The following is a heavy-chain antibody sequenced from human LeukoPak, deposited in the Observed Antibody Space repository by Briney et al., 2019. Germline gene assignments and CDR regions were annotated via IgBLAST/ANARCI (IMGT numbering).Heavy chain of an antibody. CDR3: ARDLDP. CDR1: GGSISSSSYY. Sequence: ASETLSLTCTVSGGSISSSSYYWGWIRQPPGKGLEWIGSIYYSGSTYYNPSLKSRVTMSVDTSKNQFSLKLSSVTAADTAVYYCARDLDPWGQGTLVTVSS. V-gene: IGHV4-39*07. CDR2: IYYSGST. J-gene: IGHJ5*02.